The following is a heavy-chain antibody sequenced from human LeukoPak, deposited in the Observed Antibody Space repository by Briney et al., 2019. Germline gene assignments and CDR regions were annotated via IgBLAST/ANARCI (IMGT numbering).Heavy chain of an antibody. CDR1: GYTFTGYY. Sequence: ASVKVSCKASGYTFTGYYMNWVRQAPGQGLEWLGWINPNSGGTNYAQKFQGRVTMTRDTSISTAYMELSRLRSDDTAVYYCARGGYDSSGYLFVYWGQGTLVTVSS. CDR3: ARGGYDSSGYLFVY. J-gene: IGHJ4*02. V-gene: IGHV1-2*02. CDR2: INPNSGGT. D-gene: IGHD3-22*01.